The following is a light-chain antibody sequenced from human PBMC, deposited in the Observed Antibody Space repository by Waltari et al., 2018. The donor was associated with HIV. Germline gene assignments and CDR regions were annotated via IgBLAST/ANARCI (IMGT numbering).Light chain of an antibody. CDR2: GNT. CDR1: SSNIGAGYD. V-gene: IGLV1-40*01. CDR3: QSYDSSLTGSV. Sequence: QSVLTQPPSVSGAPGQRVTISCTGSSSNIGAGYDVPWYQQHPGTAPKLLIYGNTNRPAGVPDLFSGSKSGTSPSLAITGLQAEDEADYYCQSYDSSLTGSVFGGGTKLTVL. J-gene: IGLJ2*01.